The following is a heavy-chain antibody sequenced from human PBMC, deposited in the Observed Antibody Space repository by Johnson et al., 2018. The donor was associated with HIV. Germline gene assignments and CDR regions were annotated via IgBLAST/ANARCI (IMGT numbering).Heavy chain of an antibody. D-gene: IGHD5-24*01. CDR2: IYSGGST. CDR1: GLTFSSYA. CDR3: ARDLGPDGAFDI. V-gene: IGHV3-NL1*01. J-gene: IGHJ3*02. Sequence: QMLLVESGGGVVQPGRSLRLSCAASGLTFSSYAMHWVRQAPGNGLAWVSVIYSGGSTYYADSSKCRLTISRDNSKNTLHLQMNSLRAEDTAVYYCARDLGPDGAFDIWGQGTMVTVSS.